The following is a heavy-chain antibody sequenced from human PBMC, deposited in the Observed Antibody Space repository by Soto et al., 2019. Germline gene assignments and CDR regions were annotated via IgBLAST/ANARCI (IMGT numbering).Heavy chain of an antibody. Sequence: ASVKVSCKASGYTFTGYYMHWVRQAPGQGLEWMGWINPNSGGTNYAQKFQGWVTMTRDTSISTAYMELSRLRSDDTAVYYCARDLSTVTTGGEYYFDHWGQGTLVTVSS. V-gene: IGHV1-2*04. J-gene: IGHJ4*02. CDR2: INPNSGGT. CDR3: ARDLSTVTTGGEYYFDH. CDR1: GYTFTGYY. D-gene: IGHD4-17*01.